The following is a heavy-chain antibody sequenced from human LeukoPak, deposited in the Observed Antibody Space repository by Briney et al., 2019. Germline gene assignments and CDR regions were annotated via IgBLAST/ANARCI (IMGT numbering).Heavy chain of an antibody. CDR1: GGSISSGGYY. Sequence: SETLSLTCTVSGGSISSGGYYWSWIRQHPGKGLEWIGYIYYSGSTYYNPSLKSRVTISVDTSKNQFSLKLSSVTAADTAVYYCARAKYSYGCEPPDYWGQGTLVTVSS. CDR3: ARAKYSYGCEPPDY. D-gene: IGHD5-18*01. V-gene: IGHV4-31*03. J-gene: IGHJ4*02. CDR2: IYYSGST.